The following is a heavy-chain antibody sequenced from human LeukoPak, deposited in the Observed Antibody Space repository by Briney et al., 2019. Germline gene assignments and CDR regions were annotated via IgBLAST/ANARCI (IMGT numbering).Heavy chain of an antibody. Sequence: GASVKVSCKASGGTFSSYAISWVRQARGQGLEWMGGIIPVFGTANYAQKFQGRVTITADKSTSTAYMELSSLRSEDTAVYYCARASYYGSGSYFGYNWFDPWGQGTLVTVSS. D-gene: IGHD3-10*01. J-gene: IGHJ5*02. CDR3: ARASYYGSGSYFGYNWFDP. V-gene: IGHV1-69*06. CDR2: IIPVFGTA. CDR1: GGTFSSYA.